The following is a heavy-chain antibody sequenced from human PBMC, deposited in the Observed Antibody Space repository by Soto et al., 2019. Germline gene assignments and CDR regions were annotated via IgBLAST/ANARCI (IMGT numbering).Heavy chain of an antibody. CDR1: GFTFSSYA. J-gene: IGHJ6*02. CDR2: ISGSGGSI. Sequence: EVQLLESGGGLVQPGGSLRLSCAASGFTFSSYAMSWVRQAPGKGLEWVSAISGSGGSIYYADSVKGRFTISRDNSKNTLYLQMNSLRAEDTAVYYCAKDYCSGGSCYTEENYYYGMDVWGQGTTVTVSS. CDR3: AKDYCSGGSCYTEENYYYGMDV. D-gene: IGHD2-15*01. V-gene: IGHV3-23*01.